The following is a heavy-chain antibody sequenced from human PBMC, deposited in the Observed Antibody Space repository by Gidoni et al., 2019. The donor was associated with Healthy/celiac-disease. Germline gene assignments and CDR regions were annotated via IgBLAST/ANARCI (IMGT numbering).Heavy chain of an antibody. Sequence: DVQLVESGGGLVQPGGSLSLSCAASGFTSSSYRMNCVRQAPGKGLEWVSYMSSSSSTIYYADSVKGRFTISRDNAKNSLYLQMNSLRDEDTAVYYCARDPGWLLYNYYDSSGYSYYYYYGMDVWGQGTTVTVSS. J-gene: IGHJ6*02. CDR3: ARDPGWLLYNYYDSSGYSYYYYYGMDV. V-gene: IGHV3-48*02. D-gene: IGHD3-22*01. CDR1: GFTSSSYR. CDR2: MSSSSSTI.